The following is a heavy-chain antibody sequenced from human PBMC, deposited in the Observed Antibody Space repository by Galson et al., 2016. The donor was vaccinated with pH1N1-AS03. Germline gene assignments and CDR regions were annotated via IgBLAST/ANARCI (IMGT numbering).Heavy chain of an antibody. D-gene: IGHD3-3*01. CDR2: ININDGVT. V-gene: IGHV1-2*02. CDR1: GYIFSDYY. Sequence: SVKVSCKASGYIFSDYYMHWVRQAPGQGLEWMAWININDGVTNYAQKFHGRVTMSRDTSISTAYMELSRLGSDDTAVYYCARGKDFWSGYPDDPLDFWGQGTMVTVSS. CDR3: ARGKDFWSGYPDDPLDF. J-gene: IGHJ3*01.